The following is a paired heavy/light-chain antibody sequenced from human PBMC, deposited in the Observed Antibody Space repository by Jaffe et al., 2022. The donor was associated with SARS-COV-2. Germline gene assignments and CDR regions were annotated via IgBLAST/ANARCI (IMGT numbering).Heavy chain of an antibody. CDR1: GFSLSTSGVG. V-gene: IGHV2-5*02. CDR2: IYWDDDK. D-gene: IGHD6-25*01. Sequence: QITLKESGPTLVKPTQTLTLTCTFSGFSLSTSGVGVGWIRQPPGKALEWLALIYWDDDKRYSPSLRSRLTIVKNTSKNQVVLTMTNVDPVDTATYYCAHRRSISGYGDALDIWGQGTMVIVSS. CDR3: AHRRSISGYGDALDI. J-gene: IGHJ3*02.
Light chain of an antibody. CDR1: QNIGRY. V-gene: IGKV1-39*01. Sequence: DIQMTQSPSSLSTSVGDRVTITCRASQNIGRYLNWYQQKAGKAPNLLIYAASSLQSGVPPRFSGSGSGTEFTLTVSSLQPEDFATYYCQQSYSNLYTFGQGTKVEIK. CDR3: QQSYSNLYT. J-gene: IGKJ2*01. CDR2: AAS.